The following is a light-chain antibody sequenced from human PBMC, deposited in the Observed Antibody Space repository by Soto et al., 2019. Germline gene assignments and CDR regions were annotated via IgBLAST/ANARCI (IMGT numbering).Light chain of an antibody. J-gene: IGKJ1*01. CDR2: GAS. CDR3: QQYGSSGT. CDR1: QSVSSN. V-gene: IGKV3-20*01. Sequence: EIVMTQSPATLSVSPGEIATLSCRASQSVSSNLAWYQQKPGHAPSLLIYGASNRATGIPDRLSGSGSGTDFTLTISRLEPEDFAVYYCQQYGSSGTFGQGTKVDIK.